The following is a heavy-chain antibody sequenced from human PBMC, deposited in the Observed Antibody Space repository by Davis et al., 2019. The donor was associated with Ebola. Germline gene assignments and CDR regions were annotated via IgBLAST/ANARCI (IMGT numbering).Heavy chain of an antibody. CDR3: ARLSHYDFWSGYYTGTADYFDY. J-gene: IGHJ4*02. Sequence: PGGSLRLSCKGSGYSFTSYWIGWVRQMPGKGLEWMGIIYPGDSDTRYSPSFQGQVTISADKSISTAYLQWSSLKASDTAMYYCARLSHYDFWSGYYTGTADYFDYWGQGTLVTVSS. CDR1: GYSFTSYW. V-gene: IGHV5-51*01. D-gene: IGHD3-3*01. CDR2: IYPGDSDT.